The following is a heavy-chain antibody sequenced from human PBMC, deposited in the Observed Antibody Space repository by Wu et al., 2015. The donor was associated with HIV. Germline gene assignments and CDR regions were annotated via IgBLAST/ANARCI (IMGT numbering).Heavy chain of an antibody. V-gene: IGHV1-8*01. D-gene: IGHD6-19*01. CDR2: MNPNSGNT. J-gene: IGHJ5*02. Sequence: QVQLVQSGAEVKKPGASVKVSCKASGYTFTSYDINWVRQATGQGLEWMGWMNPNSGNTGYAQKFQGRVTMTRNTSISTAYMELSSLRSEDTAVYYCTRGNKYSSGWYFRGVIWFDPSGPGNPGHRLL. CDR1: GYTFTSYD. CDR3: TRGNKYSSGWYFRGVIWFDP.